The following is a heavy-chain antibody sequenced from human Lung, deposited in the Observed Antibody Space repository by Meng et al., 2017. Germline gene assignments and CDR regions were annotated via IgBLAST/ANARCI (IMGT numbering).Heavy chain of an antibody. CDR1: GGSLSDYY. J-gene: IGHJ4*02. D-gene: IGHD4-11*01. Sequence: QWQVRRWGPGLLKPSEALPLTCVVSGGSLSDYYWSWIRRPPGKGREWIGEINHSGSTNYNPSLESRATISVDTSQNNLSLKLSSVTAADSAVYYCARGPTTMAHDFDYWGQGTLVTVSS. CDR2: INHSGST. V-gene: IGHV4-34*01. CDR3: ARGPTTMAHDFDY.